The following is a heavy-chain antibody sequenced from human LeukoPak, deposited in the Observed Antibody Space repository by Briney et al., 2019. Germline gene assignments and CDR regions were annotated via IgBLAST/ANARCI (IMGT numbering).Heavy chain of an antibody. J-gene: IGHJ4*02. V-gene: IGHV3-23*01. Sequence: GGSLRLSCAAPGFTFSSYAISWVRQAPGKGLEWVSAISGSGGSTYYADSVKGRFTISRDNSKNTLYLQMNSLRAEDTAVYYCASRAPYYYRPRIDYWGQGTLVTVSS. CDR2: ISGSGGST. CDR3: ASRAPYYYRPRIDY. D-gene: IGHD3-10*01. CDR1: GFTFSSYA.